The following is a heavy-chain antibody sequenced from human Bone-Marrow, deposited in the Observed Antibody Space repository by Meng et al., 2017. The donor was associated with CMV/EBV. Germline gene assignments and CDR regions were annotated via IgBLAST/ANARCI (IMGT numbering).Heavy chain of an antibody. CDR1: GGSISSGDYY. V-gene: IGHV4-30-4*08. Sequence: LRLPCTVSGGSISSGDYYWSWIRQPPGKGLEWIGYIYYSGSTYYNPSLKSRVTISVDTSKNQFSLRLSSVTAADTAVYYCASAQYNWNYFDYWGQGTLVTVSS. CDR3: ASAQYNWNYFDY. D-gene: IGHD1-20*01. J-gene: IGHJ4*02. CDR2: IYYSGST.